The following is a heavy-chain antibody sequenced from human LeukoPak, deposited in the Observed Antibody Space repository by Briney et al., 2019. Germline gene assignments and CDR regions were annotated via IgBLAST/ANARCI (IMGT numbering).Heavy chain of an antibody. CDR3: AKLFSYGLLPYFDY. J-gene: IGHJ4*02. CDR2: ISSSSSYI. CDR1: GFTFSSYS. Sequence: GGSLRLSCAASGFTFSSYSMNWVRQAPGKGLEWVSSISSSSSYIYYADSVKGRFTISRDNSKNTLYLQMNSLRVEDTAVYYCAKLFSYGLLPYFDYWGQGTLVTVSS. V-gene: IGHV3-21*04. D-gene: IGHD5-18*01.